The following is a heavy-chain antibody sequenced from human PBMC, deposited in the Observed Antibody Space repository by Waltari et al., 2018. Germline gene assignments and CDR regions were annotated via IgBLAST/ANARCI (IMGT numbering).Heavy chain of an antibody. CDR2: ISGSGGST. J-gene: IGHJ4*02. CDR3: AKDDRATSMIVVVSLFDY. V-gene: IGHV3-23*04. CDR1: GGTFSSYA. D-gene: IGHD3-22*01. Sequence: VQLVQSGAEVKKPGSSVKVSCKASGGTFSSYAISWVRPAPGKGLEWVSAISGSGGSTYYADSVKGRFTISRDNSKNTLYLQMNSLRAEDTAVYYCAKDDRATSMIVVVSLFDYWGQGTLVTVSS.